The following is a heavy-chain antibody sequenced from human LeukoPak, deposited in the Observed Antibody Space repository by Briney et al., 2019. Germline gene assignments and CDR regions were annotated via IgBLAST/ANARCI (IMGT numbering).Heavy chain of an antibody. J-gene: IGHJ3*02. CDR1: GGSISSYY. CDR2: INHSGST. V-gene: IGHV4-34*01. D-gene: IGHD3-22*01. Sequence: SETLSLTCIVSGGSISSYYWSWIRQPPGKGLEWIGEINHSGSTNYNPSLKSRVTISVDTSKNQFSLKLSSVTAADTAVYYCARRRAYYYDSRWAFDIWGQGTMVTVSS. CDR3: ARRRAYYYDSRWAFDI.